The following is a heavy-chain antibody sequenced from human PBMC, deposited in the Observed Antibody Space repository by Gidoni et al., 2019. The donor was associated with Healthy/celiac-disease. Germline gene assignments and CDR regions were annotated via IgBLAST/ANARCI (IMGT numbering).Heavy chain of an antibody. V-gene: IGHV3-23*01. Sequence: EVQLLESGGGLVQPGGSLRLSCAASGFTVSSYAMSWVRQAPGKGLEWVSAISGSGGSTYYADSVKGRFTISRDNSKNTLYLQMNSLRAEDTAVYYCAKDRGDYDAFDIWGQGTMVTVSS. CDR1: GFTVSSYA. CDR2: ISGSGGST. J-gene: IGHJ3*02. D-gene: IGHD4-17*01. CDR3: AKDRGDYDAFDI.